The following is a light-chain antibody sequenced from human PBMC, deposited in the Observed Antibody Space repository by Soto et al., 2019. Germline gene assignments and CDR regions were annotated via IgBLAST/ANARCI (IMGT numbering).Light chain of an antibody. V-gene: IGKV3-15*01. CDR1: QSISSN. Sequence: EIVMTQSPATLSVSPGERATLSCRASQSISSNLAWYQQTPGQAPRLLIYGASTRATGIPARFSGSGSGTEFTLTISSLQSEDFAVYYCQEYNNRLRATFGGGTKVDIK. CDR2: GAS. J-gene: IGKJ4*01. CDR3: QEYNNRLRAT.